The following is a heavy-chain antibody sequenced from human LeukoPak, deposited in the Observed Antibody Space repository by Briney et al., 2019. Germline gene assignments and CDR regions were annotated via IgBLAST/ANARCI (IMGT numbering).Heavy chain of an antibody. CDR2: IIPIFGTA. CDR1: GGTFSSYA. D-gene: IGHD3-10*01. Sequence: ASVKVSCKASGGTFSSYAISWVRQAPGQGLEWMGGIIPIFGTANYAQKFQGRVTITTDESTSTAYMELSSLRSEDTAVYYCARAGADEYYYGSGRATGMDVWGQGTTVTVSS. J-gene: IGHJ6*02. CDR3: ARAGADEYYYGSGRATGMDV. V-gene: IGHV1-69*05.